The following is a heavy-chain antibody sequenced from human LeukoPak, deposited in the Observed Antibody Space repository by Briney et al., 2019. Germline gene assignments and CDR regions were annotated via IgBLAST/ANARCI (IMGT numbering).Heavy chain of an antibody. V-gene: IGHV3-48*01. D-gene: IGHD2-2*01. CDR3: AVLTYQLLDYYFDY. CDR1: GFIFSSYS. J-gene: IGHJ4*02. Sequence: WGSLRLSCAASGFIFSSYSMNWVRQAPGKGLEWVSYISSSGSTIYYADSVKGRFTISRDNAKNSLYLQMNSLRAEDTAVYYCAVLTYQLLDYYFDYWGQGTLVTVSS. CDR2: ISSSGSTI.